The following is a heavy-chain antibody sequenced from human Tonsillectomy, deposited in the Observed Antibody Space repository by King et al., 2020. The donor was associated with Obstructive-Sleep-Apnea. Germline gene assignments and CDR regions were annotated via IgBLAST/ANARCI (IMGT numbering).Heavy chain of an antibody. CDR1: GFTFSSYS. CDR2: ISSSSSYI. CDR3: ARDGGAGAYFDY. D-gene: IGHD6-19*01. V-gene: IGHV3-21*01. Sequence: VQLVESGGGLVKPGGSLRLSCAASGFTFSSYSMNWVRQAPGKGLEWVSSISSSSSYIYYADSVKGRFTISRDNAKNSLYLQMNSLRAEDTAVYYCARDGGAGAYFDYWGQGTLVTVSS. J-gene: IGHJ4*02.